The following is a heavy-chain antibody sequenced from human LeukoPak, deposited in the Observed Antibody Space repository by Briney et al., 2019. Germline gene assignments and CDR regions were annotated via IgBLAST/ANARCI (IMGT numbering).Heavy chain of an antibody. J-gene: IGHJ6*03. CDR2: FYSGGRT. CDR1: GFTVSSNY. CDR3: ARVAHYYYYMDV. V-gene: IGHV3-53*01. Sequence: GGSLRLSCAASGFTVSSNYMNWVRQAPGKGLEWVSVFYSGGRTHYADSVKGRFTISRDNSKNTLYLQMNGLRAEDTAVYYCARVAHYYYYMDVWGKGTTVTISS.